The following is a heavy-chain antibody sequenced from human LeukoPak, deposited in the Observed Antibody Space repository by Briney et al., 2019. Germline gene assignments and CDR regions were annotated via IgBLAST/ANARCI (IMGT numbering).Heavy chain of an antibody. CDR1: GGTFSSYA. D-gene: IGHD4/OR15-4a*01. CDR3: ARGKLGCSYCFVY. J-gene: IGHJ4*02. V-gene: IGHV1-69*13. Sequence: GASVKVSCKPSGGTFSSYAISWVRQAPGQGLEWMGGIIPIFGTANYAQKFQGRVTITADESTSTAYMELSSLRSEDTAVCYCARGKLGCSYCFVYWGQGTLVTVSS. CDR2: IIPIFGTA.